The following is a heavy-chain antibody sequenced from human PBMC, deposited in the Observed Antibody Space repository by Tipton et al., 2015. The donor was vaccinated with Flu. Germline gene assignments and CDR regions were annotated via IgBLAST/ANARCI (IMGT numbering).Heavy chain of an antibody. CDR3: ARDDVRYYYDSSGYPQYGMDV. J-gene: IGHJ6*02. CDR1: GYTFTSYG. V-gene: IGHV1-18*01. CDR2: ISAYNGNT. D-gene: IGHD3-22*01. Sequence: QVQLVQSGAEVKKPGASVKVSCKASGYTFTSYGISWVRQAPGQGLEWMGWISAYNGNTNYAQKLQGRVTMTTDTSTSTAYMELRSLRSDESAVYYCARDDVRYYYDSSGYPQYGMDVWGQGTTVTVSS.